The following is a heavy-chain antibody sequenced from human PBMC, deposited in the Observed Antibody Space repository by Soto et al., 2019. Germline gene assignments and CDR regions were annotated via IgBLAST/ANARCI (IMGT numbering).Heavy chain of an antibody. V-gene: IGHV4-34*01. CDR1: GGSFSGYY. D-gene: IGHD1-1*01. CDR3: ARERAAGGWNGYYYYGMDV. CDR2: INHSGST. J-gene: IGHJ6*02. Sequence: SETLSLTCAVYGGSFSGYYWSWIRQPPGKGLEWIGEINHSGSTNYNPSLKGRVTISVDTSKNQFSLKLSSVTAADTAVYYCARERAAGGWNGYYYYGMDVWGQGTTVTVSS.